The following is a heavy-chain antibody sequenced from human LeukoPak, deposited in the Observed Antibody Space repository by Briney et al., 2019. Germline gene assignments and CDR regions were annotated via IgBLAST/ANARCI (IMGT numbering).Heavy chain of an antibody. CDR3: ARKRSYGSGGGGYYFDY. CDR1: GGSISSGGYY. D-gene: IGHD3-10*01. Sequence: SQTLSLTCTVSGGSISSGGYYWSWIRQHPGKGLGWIGYIYYSGSTYYNPSLKSRVTISVDTSKNQFSLKLSSVTAADTAVYYCARKRSYGSGGGGYYFDYWGQGTLVTVSS. V-gene: IGHV4-31*03. J-gene: IGHJ4*02. CDR2: IYYSGST.